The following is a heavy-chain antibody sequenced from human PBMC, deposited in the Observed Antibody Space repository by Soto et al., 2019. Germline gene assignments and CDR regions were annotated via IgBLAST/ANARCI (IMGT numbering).Heavy chain of an antibody. D-gene: IGHD2-15*01. CDR2: IYDDGSA. V-gene: IGHV4-59*01. Sequence: SETLSLTCTVSGGSISSSYWSWIRQPPGKGLEWLAYIYDDGSANYNPSLKSRATISLDMSKNQFSLKLTSVTAADTAVYYCARDKYCSGGSCRKNWFDPWGQGTLVTVS. CDR1: GGSISSSY. J-gene: IGHJ5*02. CDR3: ARDKYCSGGSCRKNWFDP.